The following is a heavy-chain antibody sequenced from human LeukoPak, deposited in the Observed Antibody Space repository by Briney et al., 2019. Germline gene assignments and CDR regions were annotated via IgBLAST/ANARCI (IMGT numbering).Heavy chain of an antibody. V-gene: IGHV4-4*07. Sequence: TSETLSLTCTVSGGSIGSYYWSWIRQPAGKGLEWIGRIYTSGSTNYNPSLKSRVTMSVDTSKNQFSLKLSSVTAADTAVYYCAREGHYYDSSGPSDWGQGTLVTVSS. CDR1: GGSIGSYY. CDR3: AREGHYYDSSGPSD. CDR2: IYTSGST. J-gene: IGHJ4*02. D-gene: IGHD3-22*01.